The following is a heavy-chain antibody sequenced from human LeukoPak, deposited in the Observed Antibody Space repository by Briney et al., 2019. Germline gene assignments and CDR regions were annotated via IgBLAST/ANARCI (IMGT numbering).Heavy chain of an antibody. Sequence: PSETLSLTCTVSGGSISSYYWSWIRQPPGQGLEWIGYIYYSGSTNYNPSLKSRATISVDTSKNQFSLKLSSVTAADTAVYYCARALPGGNFPGIDYWGQGTLVTVSS. CDR2: IYYSGST. V-gene: IGHV4-59*01. J-gene: IGHJ4*02. CDR1: GGSISSYY. D-gene: IGHD4-23*01. CDR3: ARALPGGNFPGIDY.